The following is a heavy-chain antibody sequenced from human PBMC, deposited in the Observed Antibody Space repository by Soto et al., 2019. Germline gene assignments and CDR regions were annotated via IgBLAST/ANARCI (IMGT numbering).Heavy chain of an antibody. D-gene: IGHD4-17*01. CDR1: GSPFTAYA. J-gene: IGHJ4*02. CDR3: ALSYGSYHYGAY. Sequence: QVQLVQSGAEVKNPGSSVKVSRTASGSPFTAYAITWLRQAPGQGLEWVGGIIPLFDSPNYAQRYQGRVTITADKSTSTSYMELTGLISDDTAVYYCALSYGSYHYGAYWGQGTLVTVSS. V-gene: IGHV1-69*06. CDR2: IIPLFDSP.